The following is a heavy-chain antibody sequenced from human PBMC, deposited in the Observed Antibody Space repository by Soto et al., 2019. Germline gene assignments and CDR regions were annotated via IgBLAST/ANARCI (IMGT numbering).Heavy chain of an antibody. Sequence: QVQLQESGPGLVKPSQTLSLTCTVSGGSISSGGYYWSWIRQHPGKGLEWIGYIYYSGSTYYNPSLKSRVTIPVEPSKNQFSLKLSSGPAADTAVYYCATYCSGGSCYLDYWGQGTLVTVSS. V-gene: IGHV4-31*03. CDR1: GGSISSGGYY. CDR2: IYYSGST. D-gene: IGHD2-15*01. CDR3: ATYCSGGSCYLDY. J-gene: IGHJ4*02.